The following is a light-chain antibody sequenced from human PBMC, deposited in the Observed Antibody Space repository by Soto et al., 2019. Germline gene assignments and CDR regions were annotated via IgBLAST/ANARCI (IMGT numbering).Light chain of an antibody. CDR2: GAS. CDR1: QSVNSN. V-gene: IGKV3-20*01. Sequence: ETVMTQPPATLSVSPGERATLPCRASQSVNSNLAWYQQKLGQAPRVVIYGASNRATGIPDRFSGSGSGTDFTLTISRLEPEDFAVYCCQQYGSSPRTFGQGTKVDIK. CDR3: QQYGSSPRT. J-gene: IGKJ1*01.